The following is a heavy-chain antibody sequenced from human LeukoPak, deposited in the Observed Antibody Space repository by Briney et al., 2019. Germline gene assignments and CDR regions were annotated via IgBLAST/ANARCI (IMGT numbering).Heavy chain of an antibody. D-gene: IGHD1-26*01. CDR3: AKDDIVGASGY. CDR2: IYSGGST. CDR1: GFTVSSNY. Sequence: GGSLRLSCAASGFTVSSNYMTWVRQAPGKGLEWISLIYSGGSTYYADSVKGRFTISRDNSKNTLYLQMNSLRAEDTAVYYCAKDDIVGASGYWGQGTLVTVSS. J-gene: IGHJ4*02. V-gene: IGHV3-53*01.